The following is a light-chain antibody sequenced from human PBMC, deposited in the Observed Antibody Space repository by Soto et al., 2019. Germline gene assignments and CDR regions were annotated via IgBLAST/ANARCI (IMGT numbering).Light chain of an antibody. J-gene: IGLJ3*02. V-gene: IGLV2-14*01. CDR3: SSYTRSSTLEV. CDR2: EVS. CDR1: SSDVGYYNY. Sequence: QSALTQPASVSGSPGQSITISCTGTSSDVGYYNYVSWYQKHPGKAPKLMIYEVSNRPSGVSNRFSGSKSCNTASLTISGLQAEDEADYYCSSYTRSSTLEVFGGGTKLTVL.